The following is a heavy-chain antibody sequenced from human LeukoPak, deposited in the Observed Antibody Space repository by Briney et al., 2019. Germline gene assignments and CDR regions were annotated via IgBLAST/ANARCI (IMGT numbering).Heavy chain of an antibody. CDR1: GFTFSSYW. CDR3: AKPNPLLWFGEFDY. Sequence: GGSLRLSCAASGFTFSSYWMHWVRQAPGKGLEWVSAISGSGGSTYYADSVKGRFTISRDNSKNTLYLQMNSLRAEDTAVYYCAKPNPLLWFGEFDYWGQGTLVTVSS. CDR2: ISGSGGST. J-gene: IGHJ4*02. D-gene: IGHD3-10*01. V-gene: IGHV3-23*01.